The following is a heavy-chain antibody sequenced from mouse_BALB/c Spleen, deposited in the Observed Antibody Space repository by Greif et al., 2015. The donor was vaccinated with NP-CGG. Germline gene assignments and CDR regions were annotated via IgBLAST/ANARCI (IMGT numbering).Heavy chain of an antibody. CDR3: ARAFGSSYYFDY. CDR2: ISSGGST. Sequence: EVMLVESGGGLVKPGGSLKLSCAASGFTFSSYAMSWVRQTPEKRLEWVASISSGGSTYYPDSVKGRFTISRDNARNILYLQMSSLRSEDTAMYYCARAFGSSYYFDYWGQGTTLTVSS. CDR1: GFTFSSYA. D-gene: IGHD1-1*01. J-gene: IGHJ2*01. V-gene: IGHV5-6-5*01.